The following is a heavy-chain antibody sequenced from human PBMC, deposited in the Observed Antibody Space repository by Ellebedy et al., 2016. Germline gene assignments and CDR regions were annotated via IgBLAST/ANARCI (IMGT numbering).Heavy chain of an antibody. CDR1: GGSISRYY. Sequence: SETLSLTCILPGGSISRYYWSWIRQPPGRGLEWIGRIFTSGSFNYNPSLMSRVTMSVVTSKNQISLRLKSVTTADTAVYYCARVHCSITTCDYYYMDVWGKGTTVTVSS. D-gene: IGHD1-1*01. V-gene: IGHV4-4*07. J-gene: IGHJ6*03. CDR2: IFTSGSF. CDR3: ARVHCSITTCDYYYMDV.